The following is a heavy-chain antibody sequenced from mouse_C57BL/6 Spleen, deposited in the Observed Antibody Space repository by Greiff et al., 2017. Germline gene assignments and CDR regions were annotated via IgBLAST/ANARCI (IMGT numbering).Heavy chain of an antibody. J-gene: IGHJ3*01. V-gene: IGHV1-52*01. CDR2: IDPSDSET. Sequence: VQLQQPGAELVRPGSSVKLSCTASGYTFTSYWMHWVKQRPIQGLEWIGNIDPSDSETHYTQKFKDKATLTVDKSSTTAYMQLSSLTSEDSAVYYCARGGDGWFAYWGQGTLVTVSA. CDR3: ARGGDGWFAY. CDR1: GYTFTSYW.